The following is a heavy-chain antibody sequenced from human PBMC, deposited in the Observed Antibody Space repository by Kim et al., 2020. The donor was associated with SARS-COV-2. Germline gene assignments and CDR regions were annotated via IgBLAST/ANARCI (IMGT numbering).Heavy chain of an antibody. Sequence: GESLKISCKGSGYSFTSYWIGWVRQMPGKGLEWMGHIHPGDSETRYSPSFKGQVTVSADKSISTVYLQWSSLKASDTAIYYCARQWERYYDYCGQGSLVTVSS. CDR2: IHPGDSET. J-gene: IGHJ4*02. D-gene: IGHD1-26*01. CDR1: GYSFTSYW. V-gene: IGHV5-51*01. CDR3: ARQWERYYDY.